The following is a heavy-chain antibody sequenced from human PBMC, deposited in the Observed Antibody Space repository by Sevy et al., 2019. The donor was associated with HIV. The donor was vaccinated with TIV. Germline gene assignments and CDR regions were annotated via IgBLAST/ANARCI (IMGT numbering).Heavy chain of an antibody. CDR1: GFTFSDHY. CDR3: ARGTDFRTGYYYYGMDV. J-gene: IGHJ6*02. V-gene: IGHV3-72*01. D-gene: IGHD3-3*01. CDR2: TRNKANSYNT. Sequence: GGSLRLSCAASGFTFSDHYMDWVRQAPGKGLEWVGRTRNKANSYNTEYAASVKGRFTISRDDSKNTLYLQMNSLKTEDTAVYYCARGTDFRTGYYYYGMDVWGQGTTVTVSS.